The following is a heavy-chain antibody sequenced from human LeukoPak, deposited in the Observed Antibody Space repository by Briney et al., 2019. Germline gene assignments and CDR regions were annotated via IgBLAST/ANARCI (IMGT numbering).Heavy chain of an antibody. V-gene: IGHV3-23*01. CDR1: GSTLNNYA. CDR3: ATFCSGGDCYSFAP. CDR2: IIGSGGST. J-gene: IGHJ5*02. D-gene: IGHD2-15*01. Sequence: GGSLRLSCAASGSTLNNYAMTWVRQAPGKGLEWVSTIIGSGGSTDYADSVKGRFTISRDNSKDTLFLQMDSLRVEDTAVYYCATFCSGGDCYSFAPWGQGTLVTVSS.